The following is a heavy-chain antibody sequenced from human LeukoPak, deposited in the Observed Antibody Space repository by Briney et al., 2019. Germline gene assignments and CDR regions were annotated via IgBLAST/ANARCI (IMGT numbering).Heavy chain of an antibody. J-gene: IGHJ4*01. CDR3: ARALYSSGTYYFDY. V-gene: IGHV3-30-3*01. CDR2: ISNDGSNK. CDR1: GITFRTSV. D-gene: IGHD6-19*01. Sequence: GGSLRLSCAASGITFRTSVMHWVRQAPGKGLEWAAVISNDGSNKYYADSVKGRFTISRDNSKNTLYLQMNSLRAEDSAVYYCARALYSSGTYYFDYWGHGTLVTVSS.